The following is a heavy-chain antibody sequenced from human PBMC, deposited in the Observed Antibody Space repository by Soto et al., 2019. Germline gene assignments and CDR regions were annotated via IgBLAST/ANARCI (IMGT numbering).Heavy chain of an antibody. Sequence: QLQLQESGSGLVKPSQTLSLTCAVSGVSISSGGYSWSWIRQPPGKGLEWIGYIYQFGSTCYNPSLRTRVTTSGDRSKNQFTLTLSALTAADTAVYYCAIVRGVVGNHYWYFDLWGRGTMVTVSS. V-gene: IGHV4-30-2*01. D-gene: IGHD1-26*01. CDR1: GVSISSGGYS. CDR3: AIVRGVVGNHYWYFDL. CDR2: IYQFGST. J-gene: IGHJ2*01.